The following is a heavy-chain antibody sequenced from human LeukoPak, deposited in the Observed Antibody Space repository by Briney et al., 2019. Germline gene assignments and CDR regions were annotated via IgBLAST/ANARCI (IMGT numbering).Heavy chain of an antibody. CDR3: ARFLGRDGYKKRYFDY. CDR2: INHSGST. V-gene: IGHV4-34*01. J-gene: IGHJ4*02. Sequence: PSETLSLTCAVYGGSFSGYYWSWIRQPPGKGLEWIGEINHSGSTNYNPSLKSRVTISVDTSKNQFSLKLSSVTAADTAVYYCARFLGRDGYKKRYFDYRGQGTLVTVSS. CDR1: GGSFSGYY. D-gene: IGHD5-24*01.